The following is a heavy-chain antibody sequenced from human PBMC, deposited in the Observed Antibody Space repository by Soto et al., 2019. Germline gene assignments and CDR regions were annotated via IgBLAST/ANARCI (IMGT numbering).Heavy chain of an antibody. CDR3: ARDVAVAGTWVQNYYYYYGMDV. D-gene: IGHD6-19*01. J-gene: IGHJ6*02. CDR1: GGSFSGYY. V-gene: IGHV4-34*01. Sequence: QVQLQQWGAGLLKPSETLSLTCAVYGGSFSGYYWSWIRQPPGKGLEWIGEINHSGSTNYNPSLKSRVTISVDTSKNQFSLKLSSVTAADTAVYYCARDVAVAGTWVQNYYYYYGMDVWGQGTTVTVSS. CDR2: INHSGST.